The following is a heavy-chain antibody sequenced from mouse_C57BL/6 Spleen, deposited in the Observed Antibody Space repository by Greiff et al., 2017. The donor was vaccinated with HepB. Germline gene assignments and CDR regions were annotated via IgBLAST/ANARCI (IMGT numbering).Heavy chain of an antibody. CDR2: ISDGGSYT. J-gene: IGHJ2*01. CDR1: GFTFSSYA. CDR3: AREGLHLDY. Sequence: EVQLVESGGGLVKPGGSLKLSCAASGFTFSSYAMSWVRQTPEKRLEWVATISDGGSYTYYPDNVKGRFTISRDNAKNNLYLQMSHLKSEDTAMYYCAREGLHLDYWGQGTTLTVSS. V-gene: IGHV5-4*01. D-gene: IGHD2-2*01.